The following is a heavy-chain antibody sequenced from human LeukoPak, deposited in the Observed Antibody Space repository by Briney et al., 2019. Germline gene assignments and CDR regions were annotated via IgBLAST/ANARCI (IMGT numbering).Heavy chain of an antibody. V-gene: IGHV4-38-2*02. D-gene: IGHD4-23*01. Sequence: PSETLSLTCTVSGYSISSGYYWGWIRQPPGKGLEWIGRIYTSGSTNYNPSLKSRVTMSVDTSKNQFSLKLSSVTAADTAVYYCARSPDYGGNSHFDYWGQGTLVTVSS. CDR2: IYTSGST. CDR3: ARSPDYGGNSHFDY. CDR1: GYSISSGYY. J-gene: IGHJ4*02.